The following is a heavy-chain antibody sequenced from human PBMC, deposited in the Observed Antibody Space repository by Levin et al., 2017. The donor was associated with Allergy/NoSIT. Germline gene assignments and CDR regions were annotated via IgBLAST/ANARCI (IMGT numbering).Heavy chain of an antibody. Sequence: TGGSLRLSCAASGFTFNSYWMYWVRQAPGKGLVWVSRINSDGSARSYADAVKGRFIISRDNAKNTLFLQMNGVRDEDTAVYYWARGQEFEDSDYWSQGTLVTVSS. V-gene: IGHV3-74*01. D-gene: IGHD3/OR15-3a*01. CDR3: ARGQEFEDSDY. J-gene: IGHJ4*02. CDR2: INSDGSAR. CDR1: GFTFNSYW.